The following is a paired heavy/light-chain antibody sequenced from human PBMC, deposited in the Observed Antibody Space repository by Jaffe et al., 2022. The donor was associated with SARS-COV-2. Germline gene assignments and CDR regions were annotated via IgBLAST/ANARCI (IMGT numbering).Light chain of an antibody. CDR1: QGIGNY. Sequence: DIQMTQSPSSLSASVGDRVTITCRASQGIGNYLAWYQQKPGKVPKLLIYGASTLQSGVPSRFSGSGSGTDFTLTISSLQPEDVATYYCHKCGAAPRTFGQGTKVEIK. J-gene: IGKJ1*01. V-gene: IGKV1-27*01. CDR2: GAS. CDR3: HKCGAAPRT.
Heavy chain of an antibody. J-gene: IGHJ4*02. CDR1: GYTFINYA. CDR3: AREMEVSGWPAGL. Sequence: QVQLVQSGAEVKKPGASVKVSCKASGYTFINYAMHWVRQAPGQRLEWMGWINPAKGDTRYSQKFQGRVAITRDTSASIAYMELSSLRSEDTAVYYCAREMEVSGWPAGLWGQGTQVTVSS. D-gene: IGHD6-19*01. V-gene: IGHV1-3*01. CDR2: INPAKGDT.